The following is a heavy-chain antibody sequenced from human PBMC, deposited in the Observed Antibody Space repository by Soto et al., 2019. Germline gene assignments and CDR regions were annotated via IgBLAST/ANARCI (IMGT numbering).Heavy chain of an antibody. CDR3: AREYSGYDSNWFDP. J-gene: IGHJ5*02. CDR2: MDPITGGT. V-gene: IGHV1-2*02. D-gene: IGHD5-12*01. CDR1: GYNLGAYY. Sequence: ASVKVSCKASGYNLGAYYTYCVLQAPGRGLEWVGLMDPITGGTDYEERLRDRVTMTRDTSISTAYMELSRLRSDDTAVYYCAREYSGYDSNWFDPWGQGTLVTVSS.